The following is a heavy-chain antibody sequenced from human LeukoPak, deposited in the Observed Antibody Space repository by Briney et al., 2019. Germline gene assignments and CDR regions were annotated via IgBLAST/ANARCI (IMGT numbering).Heavy chain of an antibody. CDR2: IYHSGST. Sequence: SETLSLTCAVSGYSISSGYYWGWIRQPPGKGLEWIGSIYHSGSTYYNPSLKSRVTISVDTSNNQFSLKLSSVTAADTAVYYCAREEYGSGSTDYWGQGTLVTVSS. CDR1: GYSISSGYY. V-gene: IGHV4-38-2*02. CDR3: AREEYGSGSTDY. D-gene: IGHD3-10*01. J-gene: IGHJ4*02.